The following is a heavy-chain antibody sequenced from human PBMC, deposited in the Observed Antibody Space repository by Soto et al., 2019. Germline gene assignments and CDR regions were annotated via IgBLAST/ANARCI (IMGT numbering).Heavy chain of an antibody. CDR3: ARDMSPITIFGRGYYGMDV. V-gene: IGHV3-21*01. Sequence: PGGSLRLSCAASGFTFRSFTMNWVRQAPGKGLEWVSTISSNSAYIYYTDALRGRFTISRDNAKNSLYLQMNSLRDEDTAVYYCARDMSPITIFGRGYYGMDVWGQGTTVTVSS. CDR2: ISSNSAYI. CDR1: GFTFRSFT. D-gene: IGHD3-3*01. J-gene: IGHJ6*02.